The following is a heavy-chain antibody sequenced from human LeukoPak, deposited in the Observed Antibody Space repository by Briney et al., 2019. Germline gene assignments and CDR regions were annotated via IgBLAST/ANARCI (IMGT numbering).Heavy chain of an antibody. V-gene: IGHV3-7*01. CDR1: GFTFSGFG. CDR3: ARDPLTLYNYYMDV. CDR2: IKQDGSEK. J-gene: IGHJ6*03. D-gene: IGHD3-9*01. Sequence: PGGCLRLSCAASGFTFSGFGMHWVRQVPGKGLEWVAKIKQDGSEKYYVDSVKGRFTISRDNAKSSLYLQMNSLRAEDTAVYYCARDPLTLYNYYMDVWGKGTTVTVSS.